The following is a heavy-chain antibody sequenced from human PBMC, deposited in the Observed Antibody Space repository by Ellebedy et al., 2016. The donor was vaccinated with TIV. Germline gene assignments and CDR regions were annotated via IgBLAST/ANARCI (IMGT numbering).Heavy chain of an antibody. CDR2: ISYDGSNK. D-gene: IGHD3-10*01. Sequence: GGSLRLXCAASGFTFSSYAMHWVRQAPGKGLEWVAVISYDGSNKYYADSVKGRFTISRDNSKNTLYLQMNSLRAEDTAVYYCARKGQYGSGSYRQDAFDSWGQGTMVTVSS. V-gene: IGHV3-30-3*01. J-gene: IGHJ3*02. CDR3: ARKGQYGSGSYRQDAFDS. CDR1: GFTFSSYA.